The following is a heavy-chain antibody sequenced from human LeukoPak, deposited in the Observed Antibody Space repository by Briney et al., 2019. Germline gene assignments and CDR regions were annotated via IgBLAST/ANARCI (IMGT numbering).Heavy chain of an antibody. CDR2: IYTSGST. CDR1: GGSISSYY. V-gene: IGHV4-4*07. CDR3: ARVAYDSGGQVGAFDI. D-gene: IGHD3-22*01. J-gene: IGHJ3*02. Sequence: SETLSLTCTVSGGSISSYYWNWIRQPAGKGLEWIGRIYTSGSTNYNPSLKSRVTMSVDTSKNQFSLKLSSVTAADTAVYYCARVAYDSGGQVGAFDIWGQGTMVTVSS.